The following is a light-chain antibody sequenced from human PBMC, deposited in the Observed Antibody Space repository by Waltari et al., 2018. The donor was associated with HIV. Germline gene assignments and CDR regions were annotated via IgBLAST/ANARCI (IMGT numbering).Light chain of an antibody. CDR2: DVT. J-gene: IGLJ3*02. Sequence: QSALTQPASVSGSPGQSITISCAGTSSDVGGYNYVSWFQQHPGKAPKLIIYDVTNRPPGVFTRFSGSKSGNTASLTISGLQAEDEADYYCTSYTNISTGVFGGGTKLTVL. CDR3: TSYTNISTGV. CDR1: SSDVGGYNY. V-gene: IGLV2-14*03.